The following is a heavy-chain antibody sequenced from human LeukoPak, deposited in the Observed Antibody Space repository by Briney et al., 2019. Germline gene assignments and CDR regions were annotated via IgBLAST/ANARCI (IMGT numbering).Heavy chain of an antibody. V-gene: IGHV3-74*01. Sequence: GGSLRLSCAASGFTFSSYSMSWVRQAPGKGLVWVSRINGDGSNTNYADSVKGRFTISRDNAKNTLYLQMNSLRAEDTAVYYCARALSTVTTLDWGQGTLVTVSS. CDR1: GFTFSSYS. CDR3: ARALSTVTTLD. CDR2: INGDGSNT. D-gene: IGHD4-17*01. J-gene: IGHJ4*02.